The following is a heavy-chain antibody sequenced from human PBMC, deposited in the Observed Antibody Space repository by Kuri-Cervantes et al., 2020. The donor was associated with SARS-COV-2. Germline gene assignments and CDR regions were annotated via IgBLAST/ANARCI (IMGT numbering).Heavy chain of an antibody. Sequence: LSLTCAASGFTFSSHGMHWVRQAPGKGLEWVAVIWYDGSNKYYADSVKGRFTISRDNSKNTLYLQMNSLRAEDTAVYYCAREGLGWFDPWGQGTLVTVSS. CDR1: GFTFSSHG. V-gene: IGHV3-33*01. D-gene: IGHD3-16*01. J-gene: IGHJ5*02. CDR2: IWYDGSNK. CDR3: AREGLGWFDP.